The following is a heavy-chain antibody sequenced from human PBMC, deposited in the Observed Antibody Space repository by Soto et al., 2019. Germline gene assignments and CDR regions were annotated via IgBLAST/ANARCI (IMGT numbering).Heavy chain of an antibody. V-gene: IGHV1-18*01. Sequence: QVQLVQSGAEVKKPGASVKVSCKASGYTFTSYGISWVRQAPGQGLEWMGWISAYNGNTNYAQKLQGRVTMTTDTSTSTGYMELRSLRPDDTAVYCCARYRGSYCGWGREFDYWGQGTLVTVSS. CDR3: ARYRGSYCGWGREFDY. CDR2: ISAYNGNT. J-gene: IGHJ4*02. D-gene: IGHD1-26*01. CDR1: GYTFTSYG.